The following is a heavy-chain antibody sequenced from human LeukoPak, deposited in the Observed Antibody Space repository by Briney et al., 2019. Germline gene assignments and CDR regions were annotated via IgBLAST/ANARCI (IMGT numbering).Heavy chain of an antibody. D-gene: IGHD7-27*01. Sequence: GESLKISCKGSGYSFTSYWIRWVRQMPGKGLEWMGIIYPGDSDTRYSPSFQGQVTISADKSISTAYLQWSSLKASDTAMYYCARQRSSAGALFDYWGQGTLVTVSS. CDR1: GYSFTSYW. CDR2: IYPGDSDT. CDR3: ARQRSSAGALFDY. J-gene: IGHJ4*02. V-gene: IGHV5-51*01.